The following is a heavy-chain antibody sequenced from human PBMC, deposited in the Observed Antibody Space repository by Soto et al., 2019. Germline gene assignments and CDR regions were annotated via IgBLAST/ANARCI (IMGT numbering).Heavy chain of an antibody. CDR2: ISAYNGNT. Sequence: QVQLVQSGAEVKKPGASVKVSCKASGYTFTSYGISWVRQAPGQGLEWMGWISAYNGNTNYAQKLQGRVTMTTDTATCKASMELRSMRSDDTAVYYCASDAAVGLFDYWGQGTLVTVSS. D-gene: IGHD1-26*01. J-gene: IGHJ4*02. V-gene: IGHV1-18*01. CDR1: GYTFTSYG. CDR3: ASDAAVGLFDY.